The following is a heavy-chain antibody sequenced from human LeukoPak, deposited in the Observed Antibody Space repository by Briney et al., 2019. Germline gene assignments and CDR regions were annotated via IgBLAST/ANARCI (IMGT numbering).Heavy chain of an antibody. J-gene: IGHJ6*02. CDR1: GYTFTGYY. V-gene: IGHV1-46*01. CDR3: ARDFGIAAAGKNYYYGMDV. Sequence: ASVKVSCKASGYTFTGYYMHWVRQAPGQGLEWMGIINPSGGSTSYAQKFQGRVTMTRDTSTSTVYMELSSLRSEDTAVYYCARDFGIAAAGKNYYYGMDVWGQGTTVTVSS. CDR2: INPSGGST. D-gene: IGHD6-13*01.